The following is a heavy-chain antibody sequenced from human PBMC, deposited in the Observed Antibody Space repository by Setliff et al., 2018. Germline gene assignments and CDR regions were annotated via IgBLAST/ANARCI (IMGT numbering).Heavy chain of an antibody. D-gene: IGHD7-27*01. CDR2: IRFDESNK. J-gene: IGHJ6*03. CDR3: AKEGMRYWGSPGYMDV. V-gene: IGHV3-30*02. CDR1: VSTFRDFG. Sequence: LRLSCAASVSTFRDFGMQWVRQAPGKGLQWVAFIRFDESNKFYLESVRGRFSISRDNSKNTVYLQMNSLRVEDTAVYHCAKEGMRYWGSPGYMDVWGKGTTVTVSS.